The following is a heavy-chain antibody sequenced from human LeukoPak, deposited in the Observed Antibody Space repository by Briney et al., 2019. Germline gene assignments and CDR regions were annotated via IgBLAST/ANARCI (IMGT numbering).Heavy chain of an antibody. Sequence: GGSLRLSCAASGFTFSSYSMNWVRQAPGKGLEWVSSISSSSSYIYYADSVKGRFTISRDNAKNSLYLQVNSLRAEDTAVYYCARDLLLDVWGQGTTVTVSS. CDR3: ARDLLLDV. CDR1: GFTFSSYS. J-gene: IGHJ6*02. V-gene: IGHV3-21*01. D-gene: IGHD3-10*01. CDR2: ISSSSSYI.